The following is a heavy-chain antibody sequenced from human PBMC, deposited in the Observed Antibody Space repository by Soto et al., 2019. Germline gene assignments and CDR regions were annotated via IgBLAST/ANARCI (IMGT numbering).Heavy chain of an antibody. CDR3: TRRSTVTTDAFDI. CDR1: RGSVSISNF. CDR2: IYHSGNT. J-gene: IGHJ3*02. V-gene: IGHV4-4*02. Sequence: KPSETLSLTCAACRGSVSISNFGIWFRKPPGMGVEWIGEIYHSGNTKYNPSLKSRVTISGDEAKYLVSVKLSSVTAAHTAVYYCTRRSTVTTDAFDIWGEPTMVTV. D-gene: IGHD4-17*01.